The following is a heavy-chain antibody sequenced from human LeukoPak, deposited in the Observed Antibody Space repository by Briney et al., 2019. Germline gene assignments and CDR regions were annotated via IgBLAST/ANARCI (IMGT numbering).Heavy chain of an antibody. V-gene: IGHV1-2*02. CDR1: GYTFSDNY. CDR3: ARAGAGGESFDY. J-gene: IGHJ4*02. CDR2: INPTSGGT. D-gene: IGHD2-21*01. Sequence: RASVKVSCKASGYTFSDNYIHWVRQAPGQGLEWMGWINPTSGGTEYAPKFQGRVTMTRDTSITTTYMELSRLTSGDTAVYYCARAGAGGESFDYWGQGTLVTVSS.